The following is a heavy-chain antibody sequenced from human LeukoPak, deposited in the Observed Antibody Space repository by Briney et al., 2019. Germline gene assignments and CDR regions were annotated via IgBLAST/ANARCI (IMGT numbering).Heavy chain of an antibody. Sequence: SQTLSLTCTVSGGSISSGDYHWNWIRQPPGKGLEWIGFIHDSGSTYYNPSLKSRVTISVDTSKNQFSLKLSSVTAADTAVYYCASLYCSSTSCAGSYMDVWGKGTTVTVSS. CDR1: GGSISSGDYH. J-gene: IGHJ6*03. CDR2: IHDSGST. D-gene: IGHD2-2*01. V-gene: IGHV4-30-4*01. CDR3: ASLYCSSTSCAGSYMDV.